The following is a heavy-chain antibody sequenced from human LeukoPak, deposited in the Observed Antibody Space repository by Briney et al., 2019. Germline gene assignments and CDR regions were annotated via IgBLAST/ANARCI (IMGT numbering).Heavy chain of an antibody. J-gene: IGHJ3*02. D-gene: IGHD6-13*01. CDR3: ARDPEAAAAGTVGAFDI. CDR2: IYYSGST. Sequence: SETLSLTCTVSGGSISSYYWSWIRQPPGKGLEWIGYIYYSGSTNYNPSLKSRVTISVDTSKNQFSLKLSSVTAADTAVYYCARDPEAAAAGTVGAFDIWGQGTMVTVSS. CDR1: GGSISSYY. V-gene: IGHV4-59*01.